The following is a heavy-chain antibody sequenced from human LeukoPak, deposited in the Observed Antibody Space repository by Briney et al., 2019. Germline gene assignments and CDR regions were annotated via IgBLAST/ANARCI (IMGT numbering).Heavy chain of an antibody. CDR3: ARLTSSIAARPGYMDV. Sequence: SETLSLTCTVSGVSISSSSYYWGWLRQPPGKGLEWIGSIYYSGSTYYNSSLKSRVTISVDTSKNQFSLKLSSVTAADTALYYCARLTSSIAARPGYMDVWGKGTTVTVSS. D-gene: IGHD6-6*01. V-gene: IGHV4-39*01. CDR1: GVSISSSSYY. CDR2: IYYSGST. J-gene: IGHJ6*03.